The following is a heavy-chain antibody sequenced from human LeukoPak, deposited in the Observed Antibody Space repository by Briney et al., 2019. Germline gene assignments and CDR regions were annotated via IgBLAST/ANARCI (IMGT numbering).Heavy chain of an antibody. J-gene: IGHJ6*02. V-gene: IGHV3-23*01. D-gene: IGHD6-19*01. CDR3: AKEAVAGIFYYYGMDV. CDR1: GFTFSSYA. Sequence: GGSLRLSCAASGFTFSSYAMSWVRQAPGKGLEWVSAISGSGGSTYYADSVKGRFTISRDNSKNTLYLQMNSLRAEDTAVYYCAKEAVAGIFYYYGMDVWGQGTTVTVSS. CDR2: ISGSGGST.